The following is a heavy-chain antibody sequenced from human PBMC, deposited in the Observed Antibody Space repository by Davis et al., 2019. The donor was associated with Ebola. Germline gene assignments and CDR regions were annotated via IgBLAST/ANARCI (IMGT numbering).Heavy chain of an antibody. V-gene: IGHV4-34*01. Sequence: MPGGSLRLSCAVYGGSFSDYFWSWIRQSPGKGLEWIGKASHGGVSDYTPSLRSRVPISVDTSKNQFSLKMDPVTAAETAGSYCARTTKTSISDSGLGYTYFDHWSQGTLVTVSS. CDR3: ARTTKTSISDSGLGYTYFDH. J-gene: IGHJ5*02. CDR2: ASHGGVS. CDR1: GGSFSDYF. D-gene: IGHD1-1*01.